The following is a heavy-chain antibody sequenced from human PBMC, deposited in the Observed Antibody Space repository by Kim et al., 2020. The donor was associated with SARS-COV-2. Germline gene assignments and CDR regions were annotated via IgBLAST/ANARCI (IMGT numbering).Heavy chain of an antibody. CDR1: GFTFSSYD. D-gene: IGHD6-13*01. Sequence: LSLTCAASGFTFSSYDMHWVRQATGKGLEWVSAIGTAGDTYYPGSVKGRFTISRENAKNSLYLQMNSLRAGDTAVYYCARVTSAAAGFYYYYGMDVWGQGTTVTVSS. V-gene: IGHV3-13*04. CDR2: IGTAGDT. CDR3: ARVTSAAAGFYYYYGMDV. J-gene: IGHJ6*02.